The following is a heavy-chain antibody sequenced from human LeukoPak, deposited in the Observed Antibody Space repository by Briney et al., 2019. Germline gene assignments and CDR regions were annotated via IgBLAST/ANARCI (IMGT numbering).Heavy chain of an antibody. J-gene: IGHJ5*02. D-gene: IGHD1-26*01. V-gene: IGHV1-2*02. CDR2: INPNSGGT. CDR1: GYTFIGYY. CDR3: ARAGRGVDP. Sequence: ASVKVSCKACGYTFIGYYMHWVRPAPGQGLEWMGWINPNSGGTKHAQKFQGRVNMTRDTSISTAYMELSRLRSDDTAVYYGARAGRGVDPWGQGTLVTVSS.